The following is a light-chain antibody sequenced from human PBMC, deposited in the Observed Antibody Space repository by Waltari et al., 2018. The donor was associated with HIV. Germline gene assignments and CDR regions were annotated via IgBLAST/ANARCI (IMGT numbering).Light chain of an antibody. V-gene: IGLV1-47*01. CDR2: RNN. CDR1: WSYTESSY. J-gene: IGLJ3*02. CDR3: STWDGSLRAYV. Sequence: QSVLTQPPSVSGTPAQKVTISCSGPWSYTESSYVYWYKAVPGTAPKLLIYRNNQRPSGVPDRFSGSNSGASASLTISGLRADDEADYYCSTWDGSLRAYVFGGGTKLTVL.